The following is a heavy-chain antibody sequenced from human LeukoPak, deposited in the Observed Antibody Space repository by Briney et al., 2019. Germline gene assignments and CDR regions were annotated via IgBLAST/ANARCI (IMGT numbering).Heavy chain of an antibody. CDR3: TRHRQGFMGEWPNWLDP. Sequence: GGSLRLSCTASGFTVSSYNMNWVRQGPGKGLEWVSSISSGSAYIYYADSVEGLFTHSRDNDKKSLYLQMSTLKAEERAVYYCTRHRQGFMGEWPNWLDPWGQGALVPVSS. CDR2: ISSGSAYI. V-gene: IGHV3-21*01. J-gene: IGHJ5*02. D-gene: IGHD3-16*01. CDR1: GFTVSSYN.